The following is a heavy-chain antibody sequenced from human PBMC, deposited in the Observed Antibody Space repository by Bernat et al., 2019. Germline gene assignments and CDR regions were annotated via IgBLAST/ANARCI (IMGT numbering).Heavy chain of an antibody. CDR3: AKDCGDDHCKSWEFDP. J-gene: IGHJ5*02. D-gene: IGHD2-21*01. CDR2: INPHSGAT. Sequence: QVHLVQSGAEVKKPGASVKVSCKASGYTFTDSFIHWVRQAPGQGLEWMGWINPHSGATNYGEHFQGWVTMTRETSTSTAYLELTRLKSDDTAVYYCAKDCGDDHCKSWEFDPWGQGTLVTVSS. V-gene: IGHV1-2*04. CDR1: GYTFTDSF.